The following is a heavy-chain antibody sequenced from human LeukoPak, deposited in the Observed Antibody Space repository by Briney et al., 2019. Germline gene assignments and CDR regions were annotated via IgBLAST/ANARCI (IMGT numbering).Heavy chain of an antibody. CDR3: ARTYRSRYGSGSFDAFDI. CDR1: GDSVSSNSAA. CDR2: TYYRSKWDN. V-gene: IGHV6-1*01. Sequence: SRTLSLTFAISGDSVSSNSAAWNWVRQSPSRGREWLGRTYYRSKWDNDYAVSVKSPITINPHTSKNQFSLQLNSVTPEDTAVYYCARTYRSRYGSGSFDAFDIWGPGTMVTVSS. J-gene: IGHJ3*02. D-gene: IGHD3-10*01.